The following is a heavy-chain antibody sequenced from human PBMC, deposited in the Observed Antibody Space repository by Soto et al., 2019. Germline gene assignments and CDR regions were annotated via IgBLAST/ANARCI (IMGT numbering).Heavy chain of an antibody. D-gene: IGHD6-6*01. CDR1: GYTLTELS. J-gene: IGHJ6*02. CDR3: ATGSYSSSRRAYYYYGMDV. V-gene: IGHV1-24*01. Sequence: ASVKVSCKVSGYTLTELSMHWVRQAPGKGLEWMGGFDPEDGETIYAQKFQGRVTMTEDTSTDTAYMELSSLRSEDTAVYYCATGSYSSSRRAYYYYGMDVWSQGTTVTVSS. CDR2: FDPEDGET.